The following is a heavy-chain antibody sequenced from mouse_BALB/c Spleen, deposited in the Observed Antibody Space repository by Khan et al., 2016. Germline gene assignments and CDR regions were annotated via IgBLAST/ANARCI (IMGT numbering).Heavy chain of an antibody. D-gene: IGHD1-1*01. Sequence: VRLQQSGAELVKPGASVKLSCTASGFNIKDTYMHWVKQRPEQGLEWIGRIDPANGNTKYDPKFQGKATITADTSSNTAYLQLSSLTSEDTAVXSGASTVVAYFNYWGQGTTLTVSS. CDR2: IDPANGNT. CDR1: GFNIKDTY. CDR3: ASTVVAYFNY. V-gene: IGHV14-3*02. J-gene: IGHJ2*01.